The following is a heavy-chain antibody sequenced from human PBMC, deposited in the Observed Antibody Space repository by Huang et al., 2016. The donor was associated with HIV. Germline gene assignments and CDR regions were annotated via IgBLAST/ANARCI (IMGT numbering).Heavy chain of an antibody. Sequence: QVQLVQSGAEVKKPGASVKVSCKVSGYTLTELSIHWVRKAPGKGLEWMGGVDPEHGETNYAQNVQGRVTMTEDTSTDTAYMELNSLRSEDTAVYYCATGFDTYYDIWGQGTMVIASS. CDR1: GYTLTELS. D-gene: IGHD2-21*01. V-gene: IGHV1-24*01. CDR3: ATGFDTYYDI. J-gene: IGHJ3*02. CDR2: VDPEHGET.